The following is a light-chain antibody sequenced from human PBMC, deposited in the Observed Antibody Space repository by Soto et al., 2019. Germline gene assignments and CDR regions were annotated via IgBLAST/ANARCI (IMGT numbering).Light chain of an antibody. CDR1: SSDVGGYNY. CDR2: DVN. J-gene: IGLJ1*01. V-gene: IGLV2-14*01. CDR3: SSYTSSSTLV. Sequence: QSALTQPASVSGSPGQSISTSCTGTSSDVGGYNYVSWYQQHPGKAPKLMIYDVNNRPSGVSDRFSGSKSGNTASLTISGLQAEDEADYYCSSYTSSSTLVFGTGTKLTV.